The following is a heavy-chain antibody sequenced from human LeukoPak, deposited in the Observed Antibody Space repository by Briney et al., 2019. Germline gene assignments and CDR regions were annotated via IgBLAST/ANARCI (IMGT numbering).Heavy chain of an antibody. CDR1: GDTFTNYY. Sequence: ASVKVSCKASGDTFTNYYMHWVRQAPGQGLEWMGIINPSGDSTSYSQKLQGRVTMTRDTSTSTVYMELSSLRSEDTAVYYCARDRRDNWNDVGNYYYYSGMDVWGQGTTVTVSS. V-gene: IGHV1-46*01. CDR2: INPSGDST. J-gene: IGHJ6*02. D-gene: IGHD1-1*01. CDR3: ARDRRDNWNDVGNYYYYSGMDV.